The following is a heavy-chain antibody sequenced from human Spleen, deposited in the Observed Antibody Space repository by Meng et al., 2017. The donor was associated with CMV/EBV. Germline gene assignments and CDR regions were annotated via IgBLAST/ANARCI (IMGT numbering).Heavy chain of an antibody. D-gene: IGHD1-26*01. J-gene: IGHJ4*02. Sequence: SETLSLTCAVYGGSFSGYYWSWIRQPPGKGLEWIGEINHSGSTNYNPSLKSRVTISVDTSKNQFSLKLSSVTAADTAVYYCARDREGLEVGATSLDYWGQGTLVTVSS. CDR1: GGSFSGYY. CDR3: ARDREGLEVGATSLDY. CDR2: INHSGST. V-gene: IGHV4-34*01.